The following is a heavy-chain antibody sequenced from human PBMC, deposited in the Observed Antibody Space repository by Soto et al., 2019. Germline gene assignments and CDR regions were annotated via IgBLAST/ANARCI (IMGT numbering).Heavy chain of an antibody. D-gene: IGHD3-16*01. CDR1: GDSMTKYY. Sequence: QVQLQESGPGLVKPSETLSLTCIVSGDSMTKYYWSWLRQPAGKGLEWIGRVYMSGSTNYNPSLKSRVTMSIDTSNNHFSLDLKSVTAADTAVYYCARTGGAAYYFDFWGQGALVTVSS. J-gene: IGHJ4*02. V-gene: IGHV4-4*07. CDR2: VYMSGST. CDR3: ARTGGAAYYFDF.